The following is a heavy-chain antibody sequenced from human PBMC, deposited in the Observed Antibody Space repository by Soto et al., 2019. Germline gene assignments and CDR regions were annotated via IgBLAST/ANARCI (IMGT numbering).Heavy chain of an antibody. Sequence: VQLMQSGAEVKKPGSSVKVSCKASGGTFSSHSINWVRQAPGQGLEWMGGMITLFGTSNYAQNFQGRVTISADQSTSTAYMELNSMTSDDAAVYYCAGEVGYGDFSAALLDWGQGTLVTVTS. V-gene: IGHV1-69*01. CDR3: AGEVGYGDFSAALLD. J-gene: IGHJ4*02. CDR2: MITLFGTS. D-gene: IGHD2-21*02. CDR1: GGTFSSHS.